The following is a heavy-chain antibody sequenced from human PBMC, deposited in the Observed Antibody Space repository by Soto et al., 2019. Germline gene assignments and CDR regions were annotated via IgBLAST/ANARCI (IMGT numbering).Heavy chain of an antibody. V-gene: IGHV4-61*01. CDR1: GGSVSSGSYY. CDR3: ARGKGAGERAFDY. Sequence: QVQLQESGPGLVKPSETLSLTCTVSGGSVSSGSYYWSWIRQPPGKGLEWLGYIYYSGSTNYNPSLNCRLTLTLDTSPNPCSLQLWSVTAADSAVYYCARGKGAGERAFDYWGHGHLLTAAS. J-gene: IGHJ4*01. D-gene: IGHD1-1*01. CDR2: IYYSGST.